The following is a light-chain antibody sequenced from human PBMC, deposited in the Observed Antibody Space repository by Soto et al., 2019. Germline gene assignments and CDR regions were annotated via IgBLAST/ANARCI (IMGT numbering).Light chain of an antibody. V-gene: IGKV1-5*03. CDR1: QSISSW. Sequence: DIQLTQSPSTLSASVGDRLTITCRAIQSISSWLAWYQQKPGKAPKLLIYKASSLESGVPSRFSGSGSGTEFTLTISSLQPDDFATYYCQQYNSYSPWAFGQGTKVEIK. CDR3: QQYNSYSPWA. J-gene: IGKJ1*01. CDR2: KAS.